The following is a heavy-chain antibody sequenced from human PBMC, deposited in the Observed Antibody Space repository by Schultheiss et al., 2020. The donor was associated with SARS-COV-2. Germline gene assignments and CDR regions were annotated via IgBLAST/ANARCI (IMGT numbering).Heavy chain of an antibody. CDR2: INHSGST. J-gene: IGHJ4*02. CDR3: AREPIRTYSSSSKDY. CDR1: GGSISSSSYY. V-gene: IGHV4-39*07. D-gene: IGHD6-6*01. Sequence: SQTLSLTCTVSGGSISSSSYYWGWIRQPPGKGLEWIGEINHSGSTNYNPSLKSRVTISVDTSKTQFSLKLSSVTAADTAVYYCAREPIRTYSSSSKDYWGQGTLVTVSS.